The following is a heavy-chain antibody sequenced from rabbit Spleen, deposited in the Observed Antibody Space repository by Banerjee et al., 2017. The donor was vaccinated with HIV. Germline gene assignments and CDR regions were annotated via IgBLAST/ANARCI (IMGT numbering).Heavy chain of an antibody. Sequence: QEHLVESGGGLVQPEGSLPLTCPASGFSLSTHSSLCCFRQAPGKGLEWVACIGTVSGKTWDATWAKGRFTNYKTSSTTVDLKMTSMTGEDTARDFGERGGQTINFWGWWGPGTLVTVS. CDR2: IGTVSGKT. CDR1: GFSLSTHSS. J-gene: IGHJ4*01. V-gene: IGHV1S45*01. D-gene: IGHD1-1*01. CDR3: ERGGQTINFWGW.